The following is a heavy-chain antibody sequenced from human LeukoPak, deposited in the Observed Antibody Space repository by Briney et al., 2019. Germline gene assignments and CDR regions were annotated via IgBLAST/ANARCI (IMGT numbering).Heavy chain of an antibody. CDR2: IYRNGTT. CDR1: GFTVDLNY. D-gene: IGHD1-26*01. CDR3: ARDRSGKGTWYFDL. V-gene: IGHV3-53*01. J-gene: IGHJ2*01. Sequence: GGSLRLSCEASGFTVDLNYMSWVRQAPGKGLEWVSVIYRNGTTFYADSVKGRFSISRDGLMNTVYLQMNSLRPEDTAVYYCARDRSGKGTWYFDLWGRGVLVTVSS.